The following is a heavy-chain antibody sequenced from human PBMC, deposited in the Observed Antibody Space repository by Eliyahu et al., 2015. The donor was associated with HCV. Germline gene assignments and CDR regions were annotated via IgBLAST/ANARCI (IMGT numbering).Heavy chain of an antibody. V-gene: IGHV1-46*01. J-gene: IGHJ4*02. D-gene: IGHD6-19*01. Sequence: QVQLVQSGAEVKKPGASXKVSCKSSGYSFTSYWMHWVRQAPGQGFEWVGIINPSSGSTDYAQNFQGRVTMTTDTSTSTVYMDLSSLTSEDTAVYYCAREIVRRGWYDYWGQGTLVAVSS. CDR3: AREIVRRGWYDY. CDR1: GYSFTSYW. CDR2: INPSSGST.